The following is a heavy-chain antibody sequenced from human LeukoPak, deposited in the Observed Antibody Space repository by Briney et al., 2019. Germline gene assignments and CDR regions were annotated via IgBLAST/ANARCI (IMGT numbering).Heavy chain of an antibody. D-gene: IGHD1-26*01. CDR3: ARGAGSYLYWYFDL. CDR1: GGSISSYY. Sequence: SETLSLTCTVSGGSISSYYWSWIRQPPGKGLEWIGYIYYSGSTNYNPSLKSRVTISVDTSKNQFSLKLSSVTAADTAVYYCARGAGSYLYWYFDLWGRGTLVTVSS. CDR2: IYYSGST. V-gene: IGHV4-59*01. J-gene: IGHJ2*01.